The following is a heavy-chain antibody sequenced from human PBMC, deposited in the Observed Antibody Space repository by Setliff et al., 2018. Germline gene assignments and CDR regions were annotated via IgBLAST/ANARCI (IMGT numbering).Heavy chain of an antibody. D-gene: IGHD5-18*01. CDR1: GYTFTSYD. J-gene: IGHJ4*02. Sequence: ASVKVSCKASGYTFTSYDINWVRQATGQGLEWMGWISAYNGNTNYAQKLQGRVTMTTDTSTSTAYMELRSLRSDDTAVYYCARGYSYGPFGYWGQGTLVTVSS. CDR3: ARGYSYGPFGY. V-gene: IGHV1-18*01. CDR2: ISAYNGNT.